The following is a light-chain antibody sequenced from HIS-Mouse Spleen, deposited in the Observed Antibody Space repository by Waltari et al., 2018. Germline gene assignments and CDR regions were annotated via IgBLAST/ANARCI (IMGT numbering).Light chain of an antibody. Sequence: SSERTQPPSVSVSPGQTARITGSGDALPKKYDYWYQQKSGQAPVLVIYEASKRPSGIPERFSGSSSGTMATLTISGDQVEDEADYYCYSTDSSGNHRVFGGGTKLTVL. CDR1: ALPKKY. CDR2: EAS. V-gene: IGLV3-10*01. CDR3: YSTDSSGNHRV. J-gene: IGLJ2*01.